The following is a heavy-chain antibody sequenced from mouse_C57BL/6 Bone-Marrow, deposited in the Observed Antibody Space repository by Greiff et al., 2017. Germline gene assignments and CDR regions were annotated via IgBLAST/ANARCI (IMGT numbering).Heavy chain of an antibody. CDR1: GYTFTSYW. J-gene: IGHJ3*01. D-gene: IGHD2-3*01. CDR3: AKGGYYEAWFAY. V-gene: IGHV1-50*01. CDR2: IDPSDSYT. Sequence: VQLQQPGAELVKPGASVKLSCKASGYTFTSYWMQWVKQRPGQGLEWIGEIDPSDSYTNYNQKFKGKATLTVDTSSSTAYMQLSSLTSEDSAVYYWAKGGYYEAWFAYWGQGTLVTVSA.